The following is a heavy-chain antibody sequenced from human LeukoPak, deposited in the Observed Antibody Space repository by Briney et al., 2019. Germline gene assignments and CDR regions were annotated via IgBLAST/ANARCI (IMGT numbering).Heavy chain of an antibody. V-gene: IGHV3-30-3*01. CDR1: GFTFRTYT. CDR2: ISFDGSNK. CDR3: ARGSFGAGVGATMDDAFDM. D-gene: IGHD1-26*01. J-gene: IGHJ3*02. Sequence: GGSLRLSCAASGFTFRTYTMHWVRQAPGKGLEWVAVISFDGSNKYYADSVKGRFTIFRDTSKSTLYLQMNSLRAEDTAVYYCARGSFGAGVGATMDDAFDMWGHGTMVTVSS.